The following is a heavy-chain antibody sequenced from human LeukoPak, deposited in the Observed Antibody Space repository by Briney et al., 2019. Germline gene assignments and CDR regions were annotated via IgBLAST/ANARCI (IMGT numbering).Heavy chain of an antibody. D-gene: IGHD1-7*01. CDR1: GFSFNSYT. CDR2: ITRRSSHI. Sequence: PGGSLRLSCEASGFSFNSYTITWVRQARGKGLESVSSITRRSSHIYIADSVKGRFTISRDNAKNSLFLQMSNLRVEDTAVYYCARVAQAATTENYFYYYMDVWGKGTTVTVSS. CDR3: ARVAQAATTENYFYYYMDV. J-gene: IGHJ6*03. V-gene: IGHV3-21*01.